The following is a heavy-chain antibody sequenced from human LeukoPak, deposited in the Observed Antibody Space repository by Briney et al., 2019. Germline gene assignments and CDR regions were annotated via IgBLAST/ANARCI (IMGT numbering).Heavy chain of an antibody. CDR3: ARFVFIDDAFDI. V-gene: IGHV1-2*02. CDR1: GYTFTCYY. CDR2: INPNSGGT. Sequence: GASVKVSCKASGYTFTCYYMHWVRQAPGQGLEWMGWINPNSGGTNYAQKFQGRVTMTRDTSISTAYMELSRLRSDDTAVYYCARFVFIDDAFDIWGQGTMVTVSS. J-gene: IGHJ3*02. D-gene: IGHD2-15*01.